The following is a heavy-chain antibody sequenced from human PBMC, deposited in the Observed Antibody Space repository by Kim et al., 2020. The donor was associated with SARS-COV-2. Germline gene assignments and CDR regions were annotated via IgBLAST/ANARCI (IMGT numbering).Heavy chain of an antibody. CDR3: AREFEVGASEVYYGMDV. J-gene: IGHJ6*02. Sequence: GGSLRLSCAASGFTFSSYAMHWVRQAPGKGLEWVAVISYDGSNKYYADSVKGRFTISRDNSKNTLYLQMNSLRAEDTAVYYCAREFEVGASEVYYGMDVWGQGTTVTVSS. CDR2: ISYDGSNK. V-gene: IGHV3-30-3*01. CDR1: GFTFSSYA. D-gene: IGHD1-26*01.